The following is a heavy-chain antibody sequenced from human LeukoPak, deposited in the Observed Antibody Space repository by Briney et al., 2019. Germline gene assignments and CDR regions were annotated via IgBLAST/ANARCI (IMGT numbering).Heavy chain of an antibody. V-gene: IGHV3-48*04. J-gene: IGHJ3*02. Sequence: GGSLRLSCAASGFTFSSYNMSWVRQAPGKGLEWVSYISPSSSRIDYAASVKGRFTISRDNAKNSLYLQMNSLRAEDTAVYYCARVPVGAIPGSGAFDIWGQGTMVTVSS. CDR2: ISPSSSRI. CDR1: GFTFSSYN. D-gene: IGHD1-26*01. CDR3: ARVPVGAIPGSGAFDI.